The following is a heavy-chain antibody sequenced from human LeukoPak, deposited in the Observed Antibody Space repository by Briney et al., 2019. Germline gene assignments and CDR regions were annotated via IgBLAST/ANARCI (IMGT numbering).Heavy chain of an antibody. CDR3: AGGRSYYGSGSSPFDP. J-gene: IGHJ5*02. Sequence: ASVKVSCKASGYTFTGYYMHWVRQAPGQGLEWMGWISPNSGGTNYAQKFQGRVTMTRDTSISTAYMELSRLRSDDTAVYYCAGGRSYYGSGSSPFDPWGQGTLVTVSS. CDR1: GYTFTGYY. V-gene: IGHV1-2*02. D-gene: IGHD3-10*01. CDR2: ISPNSGGT.